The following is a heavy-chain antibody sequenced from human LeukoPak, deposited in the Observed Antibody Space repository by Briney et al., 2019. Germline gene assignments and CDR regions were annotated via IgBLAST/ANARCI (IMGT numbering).Heavy chain of an antibody. CDR1: GYTFTSYA. Sequence: ASVKVSCKASGYTFTSYAMNWVRQAPGQGLEWMGWINTNTGNPTYAQGFTGRFVFSLDTSVSTAYLQISSLEAEDTAVYYCAREDQSNTRSYFDSWGQGTLVTVSS. V-gene: IGHV7-4-1*02. CDR2: INTNTGNP. J-gene: IGHJ4*02. D-gene: IGHD1/OR15-1a*01. CDR3: AREDQSNTRSYFDS.